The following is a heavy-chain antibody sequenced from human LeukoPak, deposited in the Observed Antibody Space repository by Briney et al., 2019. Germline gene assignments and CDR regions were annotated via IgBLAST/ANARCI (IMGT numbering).Heavy chain of an antibody. CDR1: GSTFSHAW. CDR2: IKSKADGGTT. Sequence: PGESLRLSCATSGSTFSHAWMNWVRQAPGKGLEWVGRIKSKADGGTTDYAAPVKGRFTISRDDSKNTLFLHMNSLKTEDTALYYCTTGHIYGSGSYYNPNWFDPWGQGTLVTVSS. J-gene: IGHJ5*02. V-gene: IGHV3-15*01. CDR3: TTGHIYGSGSYYNPNWFDP. D-gene: IGHD3-10*01.